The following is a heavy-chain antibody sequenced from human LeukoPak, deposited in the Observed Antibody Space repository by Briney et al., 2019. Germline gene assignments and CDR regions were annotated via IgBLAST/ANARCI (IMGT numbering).Heavy chain of an antibody. CDR2: ISGSGGST. CDR3: AKETGLGYDFWSDLNWFDR. V-gene: IGHV3-23*01. D-gene: IGHD3-3*01. CDR1: GFTFSSYA. Sequence: PGGSLRLSCAASGFTFSSYAMSWVRQAPGKGLEWVSAISGSGGSTYYADSVKGRFTISRDNSKNTLYLQMNSLRAEDTAVYYCAKETGLGYDFWSDLNWFDRWGQGTLVTVSS. J-gene: IGHJ5*02.